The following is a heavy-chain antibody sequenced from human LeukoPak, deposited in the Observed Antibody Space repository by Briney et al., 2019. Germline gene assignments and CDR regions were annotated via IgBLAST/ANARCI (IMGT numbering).Heavy chain of an antibody. CDR2: ISSSSSYI. CDR3: ARDAMVRGVLIDY. D-gene: IGHD3-10*01. J-gene: IGHJ4*02. V-gene: IGHV3-21*01. Sequence: PGGSLRLSCAASGFTFGTYSMNWVRQAPGKGLEWVSSISSSSSYIYYADSVKGRFTISRDNAMNSLFLQMSSLRAEDTAVYYCARDAMVRGVLIDYWGQGTLVTVSS. CDR1: GFTFGTYS.